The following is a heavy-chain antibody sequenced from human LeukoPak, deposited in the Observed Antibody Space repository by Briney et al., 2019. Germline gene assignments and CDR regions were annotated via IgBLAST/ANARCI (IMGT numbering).Heavy chain of an antibody. J-gene: IGHJ3*02. Sequence: GGSLRLSCAASGFTFSSYSMNWVRQAPGKGLEWVSSISSSSSYIYYADSVKGRFTISRDNAKNSLYLQMNSLRAEDTAVYYCARVASHFGVVIYDAFDIWGQGTMVTVSS. CDR2: ISSSSSYI. CDR3: ARVASHFGVVIYDAFDI. V-gene: IGHV3-21*01. CDR1: GFTFSSYS. D-gene: IGHD3-3*01.